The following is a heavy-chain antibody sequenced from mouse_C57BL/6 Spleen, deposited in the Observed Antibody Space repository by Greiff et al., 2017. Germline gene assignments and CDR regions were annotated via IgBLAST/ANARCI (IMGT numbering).Heavy chain of an antibody. CDR1: GYTFTSYW. Sequence: QVQLKQPGAELVMPGASVKLSCKASGYTFTSYWMHWVKQRPGQGLEWIGEIDPSDSYTNYNQKFKGKSTLTVDKSSSTAYMQLSSLTSEDSAVYYCARGHYGPWGFAYWGQGTLVTVSA. D-gene: IGHD1-2*01. CDR3: ARGHYGPWGFAY. J-gene: IGHJ3*01. CDR2: IDPSDSYT. V-gene: IGHV1-69*01.